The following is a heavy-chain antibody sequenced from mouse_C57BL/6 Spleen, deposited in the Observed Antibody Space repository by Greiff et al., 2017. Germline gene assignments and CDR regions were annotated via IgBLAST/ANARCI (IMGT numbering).Heavy chain of an antibody. CDR3: ARRPGCYDVGVYFDY. J-gene: IGHJ2*01. CDR2: ISSGSSTI. CDR1: GFTFSDYG. Sequence: EVMLVESGGGLVKPGGSLKLSCAASGFTFSDYGMHWVRQAPETGLEWVAYISSGSSTIYYAATGKGRFTISRDNAKNTLFLQMTSLRSEDTAMYYCARRPGCYDVGVYFDYWGQGTTLTVSS. V-gene: IGHV5-17*01. D-gene: IGHD2-12*01.